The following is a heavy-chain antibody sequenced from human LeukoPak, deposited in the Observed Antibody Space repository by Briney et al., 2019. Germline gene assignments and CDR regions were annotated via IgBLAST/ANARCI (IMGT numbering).Heavy chain of an antibody. CDR1: GGSISSSSYY. J-gene: IGHJ5*02. Sequence: SETLSLTCAVSGGSISSSSYYWGWLRQPPGKGLEWIASIYYSGSTYYNPALKSRFTMSVNTSKSQFSLNLMSVTAADTAVDDCSRDTGTTGEVKFVPWGQGTLVIVAS. CDR2: IYYSGST. D-gene: IGHD4-17*01. V-gene: IGHV4-39*07. CDR3: SRDTGTTGEVKFVP.